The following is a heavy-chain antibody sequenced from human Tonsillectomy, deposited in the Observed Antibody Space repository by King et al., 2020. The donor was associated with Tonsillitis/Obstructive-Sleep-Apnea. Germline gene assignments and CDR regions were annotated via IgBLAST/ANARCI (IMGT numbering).Heavy chain of an antibody. J-gene: IGHJ4*02. CDR1: GGSISSSNYY. CDR2: IYYSGST. V-gene: IGHV4-39*01. Sequence: QLQESGPGLVKPSETLSLTCTVSGGSISSSNYYWGWIRQPPGKGLEWSGSIYYSGSTYYNPSLKSRVTISVDTSKNQVSLKLNSVTAADTAVYYCEVGFDYWGQGTLVTVSS. D-gene: IGHD1-26*01. CDR3: EVGFDY.